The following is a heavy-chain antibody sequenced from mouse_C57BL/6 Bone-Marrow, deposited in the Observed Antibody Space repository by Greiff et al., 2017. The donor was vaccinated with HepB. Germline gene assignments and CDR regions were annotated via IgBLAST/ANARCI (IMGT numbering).Heavy chain of an antibody. D-gene: IGHD1-1*01. CDR3: ARGIVSTVVEMDY. CDR2: IDPSDSET. J-gene: IGHJ4*01. CDR1: GYTFTSYW. Sequence: VQLQQSGAELVRPGSSVKLSCKASGYTFTSYWMHWVKQRPIQGLEWIGNIDPSDSETYYNQKFKDKDTLTVDKSSSTAYMQLSSLTSEDSAVYYCARGIVSTVVEMDYWGQGTSVTVS. V-gene: IGHV1-52*01.